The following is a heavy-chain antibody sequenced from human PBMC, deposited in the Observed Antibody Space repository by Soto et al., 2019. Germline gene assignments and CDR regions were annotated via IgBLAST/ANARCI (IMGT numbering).Heavy chain of an antibody. CDR3: VKGRYSSWDYFDY. CDR2: ISSNGGST. J-gene: IGHJ4*02. V-gene: IGHV3-64D*08. CDR1: GFTFSSYA. D-gene: IGHD6-6*01. Sequence: GGSLRLSCAASGFTFSSYAMNWVRQAPGKGLEWVSAISSNGGSTYYADSVKGRFTISRDNSKNTLYLQMSSLRAEDTAVYYCVKGRYSSWDYFDYWGQGTLVTVSS.